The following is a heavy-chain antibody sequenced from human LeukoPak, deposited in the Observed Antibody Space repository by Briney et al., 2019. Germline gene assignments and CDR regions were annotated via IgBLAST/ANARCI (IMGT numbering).Heavy chain of an antibody. CDR2: IYIGGST. V-gene: IGHV4-4*07. Sequence: SETLSLTCIVSGGSISSYYWNWIRQSAGKGLEWIGRIYIGGSTSYNPSLKSRVTISVDTSKNQFSLKVTSATAADTAVYYCARGSWYSSGVWPVFDHWGQGTLITVSS. J-gene: IGHJ4*02. D-gene: IGHD6-19*01. CDR1: GGSISSYY. CDR3: ARGSWYSSGVWPVFDH.